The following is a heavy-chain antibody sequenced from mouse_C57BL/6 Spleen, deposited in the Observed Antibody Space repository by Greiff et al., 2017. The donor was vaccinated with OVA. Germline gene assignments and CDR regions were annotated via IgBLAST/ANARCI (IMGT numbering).Heavy chain of an antibody. J-gene: IGHJ4*01. CDR2: IYWDDDK. Sequence: QVTLQESGPGILQSSPTLSLTCSFSGFSLSTSGMGVSWIRQPSGKGLEWLAHIYWDDDKRYNPSLKSRLTLSKDTSRNQVFLKITSVDTADTATYYCARRSLYYRAMDYWGQGTSVTVSS. CDR1: GFSLSTSGMG. V-gene: IGHV8-12*01. CDR3: ARRSLYYRAMDY. D-gene: IGHD1-1*02.